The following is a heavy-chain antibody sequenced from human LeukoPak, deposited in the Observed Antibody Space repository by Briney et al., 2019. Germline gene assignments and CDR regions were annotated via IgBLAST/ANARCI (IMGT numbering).Heavy chain of an antibody. CDR1: GFPFAPFL. V-gene: IGHV3-7*04. D-gene: IGHD3-3*01. CDR2: MNRDGSEV. CDR3: ARGIDEWLYLNN. Sequence: GGSLRLSCAASGFPFAPFLMTWVRQAPGKGPEFVATMNRDGSEVAYGHSVRGRVTISRDTAKSSLYLQMYRLRADDTAVYYCARGIDEWLYLNNWGQGAPVTVSS. J-gene: IGHJ4*02.